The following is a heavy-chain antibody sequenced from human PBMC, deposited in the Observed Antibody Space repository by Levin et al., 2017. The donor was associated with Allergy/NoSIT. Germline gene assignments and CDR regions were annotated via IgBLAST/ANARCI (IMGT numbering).Heavy chain of an antibody. CDR2: ITHSGST. CDR1: GGSFSGYY. Sequence: SQTLSLPCTVYGGSFSGYYWNWIRQPPGRGLEWIGEITHSGSTNYNPSLKSRVTISVDTSKNQFSLRLSSVTAADTAVYYCVRGSYCSGGSCYSIWFDPWGQGTLVTVSS. D-gene: IGHD2-15*01. V-gene: IGHV4-34*01. J-gene: IGHJ5*02. CDR3: VRGSYCSGGSCYSIWFDP.